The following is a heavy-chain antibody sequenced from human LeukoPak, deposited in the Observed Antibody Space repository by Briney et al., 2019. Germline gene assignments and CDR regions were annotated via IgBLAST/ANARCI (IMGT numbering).Heavy chain of an antibody. V-gene: IGHV1-24*01. J-gene: IGHJ4*02. CDR1: GYTLTELS. D-gene: IGHD5-12*01. Sequence: ASVKVSCKVSGYTLTELSMHWVRQAPGKGLEWMGGFDPEDGETIYAQKFQGRVTMTEDTSTDTAYMELSSLRSEDTAVYYCATGLMGGGYSGYDLIDYWGQGTLVTVSS. CDR2: FDPEDGET. CDR3: ATGLMGGGYSGYDLIDY.